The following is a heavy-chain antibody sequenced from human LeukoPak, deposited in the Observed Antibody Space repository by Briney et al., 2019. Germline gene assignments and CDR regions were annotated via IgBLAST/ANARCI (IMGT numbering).Heavy chain of an antibody. CDR2: IYYSGST. J-gene: IGHJ3*02. Sequence: SDTLSLTCTVSGGSISSSSYYWAWIRQPPGKGLEWIGSIYYSGSTYYTPSLESRVTISVDTSKTQCTLKLSSVTAADTAVYYCASDASALGSGWADDAFDIWGPGKMVTVSS. D-gene: IGHD6-19*01. V-gene: IGHV4-39*01. CDR3: ASDASALGSGWADDAFDI. CDR1: GGSISSSSYY.